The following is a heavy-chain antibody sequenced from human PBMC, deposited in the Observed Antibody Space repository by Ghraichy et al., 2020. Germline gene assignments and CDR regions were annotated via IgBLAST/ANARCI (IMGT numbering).Heavy chain of an antibody. CDR3: VRDFYSSSFHYGMDV. CDR2: ISAYNGNT. D-gene: IGHD6-6*01. V-gene: IGHV1-18*04. J-gene: IGHJ6*02. CDR1: GYTFTSYG. Sequence: ASVKVSCKASGYTFTSYGISWVRQAPGQGLEWMGWISAYNGNTNYAQKLQGRVTMTTDTSTSTAYMELRSLRSDDTAVYYCVRDFYSSSFHYGMDVWGQGATVAVSS.